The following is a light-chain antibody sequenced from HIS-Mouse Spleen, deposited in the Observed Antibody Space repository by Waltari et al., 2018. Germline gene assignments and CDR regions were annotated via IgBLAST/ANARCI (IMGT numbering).Light chain of an antibody. CDR2: DDS. Sequence: SYVLTQPPSVSVATGKTARTTCGGNNIGRKSVHWYQQKPGQAPVLVVYDDSDRPSGIPERFSGSNSGNTATLTISRVEAGDEADYYCQVWDSSSDHVVFGGGTKLTVL. CDR1: NIGRKS. CDR3: QVWDSSSDHVV. V-gene: IGLV3-21*03. J-gene: IGLJ2*01.